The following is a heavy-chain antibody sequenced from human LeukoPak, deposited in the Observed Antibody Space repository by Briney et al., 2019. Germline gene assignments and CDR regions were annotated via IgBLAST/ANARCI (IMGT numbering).Heavy chain of an antibody. V-gene: IGHV1-18*01. CDR3: ARDSTRIAAAGTPALS. J-gene: IGHJ5*02. D-gene: IGHD6-13*01. CDR1: GYTFTSYG. Sequence: ASVKVSCKASGYTFTSYGISWVRQAPGQGLEWMGWISAYNGNTNYAQKLQGRVTMTTDTSTSTAYMELRSLRSDDTAVYYCARDSTRIAAAGTPALSWGQGTLVTVFS. CDR2: ISAYNGNT.